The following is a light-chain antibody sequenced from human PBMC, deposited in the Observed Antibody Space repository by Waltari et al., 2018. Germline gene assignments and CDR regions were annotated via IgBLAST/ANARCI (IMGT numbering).Light chain of an antibody. Sequence: DVQMTQSPSFLSAAVGDRVTITCRTSQSISIYLNWYQQRPGKAPKFLIYAASSLQSGVPSRFSGSGSGTDFTLTISSLQPEDMGTYYCQQGYSIPVTFGQGTKREI. J-gene: IGKJ2*01. CDR1: QSISIY. V-gene: IGKV1-39*01. CDR3: QQGYSIPVT. CDR2: AAS.